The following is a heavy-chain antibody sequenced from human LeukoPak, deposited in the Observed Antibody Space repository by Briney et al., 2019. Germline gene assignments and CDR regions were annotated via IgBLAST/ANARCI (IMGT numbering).Heavy chain of an antibody. CDR1: GFTFSSYS. V-gene: IGHV3-21*01. D-gene: IGHD6-19*01. CDR3: ARGSSGWYWLDY. J-gene: IGHJ4*02. CDR2: ISSSSSYI. Sequence: PGRSLRLSCAASGFTFSSYSMNWVRQAPGKGLEWVSSISSSSSYIYYADSVKGRFTISRDNAKNSLYLQMNSLRAEDTAVYYCARGSSGWYWLDYWGQGTLVTVSS.